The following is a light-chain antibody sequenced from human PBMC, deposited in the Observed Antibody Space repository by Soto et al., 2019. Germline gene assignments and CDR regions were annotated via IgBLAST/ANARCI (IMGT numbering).Light chain of an antibody. Sequence: QSVLTQPPSASGTPGQRVTISCSGSSSNIGSNYVYWYQQLPGTAPKLLIYRNNQRPSGVPDRFSGSKSGTSASLAISGLRSEDGADYYCAAWDDSLSGFYVFGTGTKVTDL. CDR1: SSNIGSNY. CDR2: RNN. CDR3: AAWDDSLSGFYV. J-gene: IGLJ1*01. V-gene: IGLV1-47*01.